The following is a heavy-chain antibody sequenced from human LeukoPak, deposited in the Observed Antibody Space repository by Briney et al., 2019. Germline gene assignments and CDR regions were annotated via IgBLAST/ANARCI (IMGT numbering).Heavy chain of an antibody. Sequence: PGGSLRLSCAPSGFTFSDYSMNWVRQAPGKGPEWISYISNDRSSVADSVKGRFTISRDNAENSLFLQMNSLRDEDTAVYYCARDTDWSFDYWGQGILVTVSS. CDR2: ISNDRSSV. J-gene: IGHJ4*02. D-gene: IGHD2-21*01. CDR3: ARDTDWSFDY. V-gene: IGHV3-48*02. CDR1: GFTFSDYS.